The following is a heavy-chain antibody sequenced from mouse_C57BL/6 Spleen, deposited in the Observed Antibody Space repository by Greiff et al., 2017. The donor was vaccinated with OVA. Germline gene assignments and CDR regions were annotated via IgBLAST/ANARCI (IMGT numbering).Heavy chain of an antibody. J-gene: IGHJ2*01. Sequence: VQLQQPGAELVKPGASVKMSCKASGYTFTSYWITWVKQRPGQGLEWIGDIYPGSGSTNYNEKFKSKATLTVDTSSSTAYMQLSSLTSEDSAVYYCASSSHYGSSLYYFDYWGQGTTLTVSS. CDR1: GYTFTSYW. CDR2: IYPGSGST. V-gene: IGHV1-55*01. CDR3: ASSSHYGSSLYYFDY. D-gene: IGHD1-1*01.